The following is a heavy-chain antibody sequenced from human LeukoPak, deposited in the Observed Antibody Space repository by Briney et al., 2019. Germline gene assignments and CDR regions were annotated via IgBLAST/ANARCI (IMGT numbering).Heavy chain of an antibody. Sequence: GSSVKVSCKASGGTFSSYAISWVRQAPGQGLEWMGGIIPIFGTANYAQKFQGRVTITTDESTSTGYMELSSLRSEDTAVYYCARAPSGISGPFDYWGQGTLVTVSS. D-gene: IGHD1-20*01. CDR2: IIPIFGTA. V-gene: IGHV1-69*05. CDR3: ARAPSGISGPFDY. CDR1: GGTFSSYA. J-gene: IGHJ4*02.